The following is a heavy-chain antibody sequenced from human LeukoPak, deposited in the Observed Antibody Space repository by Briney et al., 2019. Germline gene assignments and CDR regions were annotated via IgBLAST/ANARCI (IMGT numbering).Heavy chain of an antibody. V-gene: IGHV3-7*01. CDR2: MKQDGSEK. J-gene: IGHJ4*02. D-gene: IGHD2-21*02. CDR3: ARDMCGGDCYLYYFDY. Sequence: GGSLRLSCAASGFTFSSYWMSWVRQAPGKGLEWVANMKQDGSEKYYVDSVKGRFTISRDNAKNSLYLRMNSLRAEDTAVYYCARDMCGGDCYLYYFDYWGQGTLVTVSS. CDR1: GFTFSSYW.